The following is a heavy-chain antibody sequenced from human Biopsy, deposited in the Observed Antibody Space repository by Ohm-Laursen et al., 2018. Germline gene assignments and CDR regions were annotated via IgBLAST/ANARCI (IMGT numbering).Heavy chain of an antibody. CDR3: ARDIMNPIGGLVARSDVLDV. CDR1: GYTFTDYF. V-gene: IGHV1-2*02. J-gene: IGHJ3*01. Sequence: SSVKVSCKASGYTFTDYFLHWVRQAPGQGPEWMGWISPSSGGTNYAQKFQGRVTMIRDTSATTGYMELSSLRSDDTAVYYCARDIMNPIGGLVARSDVLDVWAKGQWSPCPQ. CDR2: ISPSSGGT. D-gene: IGHD3-16*02.